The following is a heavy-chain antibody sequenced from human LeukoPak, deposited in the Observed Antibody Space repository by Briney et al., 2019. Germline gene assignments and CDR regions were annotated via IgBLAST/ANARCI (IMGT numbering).Heavy chain of an antibody. CDR1: GFTFSNYV. V-gene: IGHV3-23*01. Sequence: GGSLRLSCAASGFTFSNYVMSWVRQAPGKGLEWVSGIRGSGGSTYYADSVKGRFTISRDNSKNTLYLQMNSLRAEDTAVYYCAKGAAGYDSSGYYYWGQGTLVTVSS. J-gene: IGHJ4*02. D-gene: IGHD3-22*01. CDR3: AKGAAGYDSSGYYY. CDR2: IRGSGGST.